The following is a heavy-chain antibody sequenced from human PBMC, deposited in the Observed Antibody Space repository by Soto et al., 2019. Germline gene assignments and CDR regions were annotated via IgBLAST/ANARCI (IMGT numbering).Heavy chain of an antibody. J-gene: IGHJ6*02. CDR3: ARGDATNIGVTTYYAMDV. CDR2: IIPVFGTP. D-gene: IGHD4-17*01. V-gene: IGHV1-69*12. CDR1: GGSLSNYG. Sequence: QVQLVQSGAEVKKPGSSVKVSCKASGGSLSNYGISWVRQAPGQGLEWMGAIIPVFGTPNYAQKFQDRVTITADESTTTVYMEVRSLTSEDTAVYYCARGDATNIGVTTYYAMDVWGQGTTVTVSS.